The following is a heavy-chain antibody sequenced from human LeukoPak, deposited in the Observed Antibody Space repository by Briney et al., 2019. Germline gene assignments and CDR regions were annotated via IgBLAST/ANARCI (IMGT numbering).Heavy chain of an antibody. CDR2: ITGSGGNT. Sequence: HPGASLGLSCAASGFTFSNYAMSWVRQAPGKGLEWVSAITGSGGNTYYADSVKGRFTISRDNSKNTVFLQMNSLRAEDTAVYYCAKWGDYDVLTGYYVSDYWGQGTLVTVSS. V-gene: IGHV3-23*01. D-gene: IGHD3-9*01. CDR1: GFTFSNYA. J-gene: IGHJ4*02. CDR3: AKWGDYDVLTGYYVSDY.